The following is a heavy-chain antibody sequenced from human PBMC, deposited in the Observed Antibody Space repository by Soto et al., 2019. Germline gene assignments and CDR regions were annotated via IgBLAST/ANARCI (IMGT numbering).Heavy chain of an antibody. Sequence: QVQLVQSGAEVKKPGASVKVSCKASGYTFTSYAMHWVRQAPGQRLEWMGWINAGNGNTKYSQKFQDRVTITRDTSASTAYMELSSLRSEDTAVYYCARDGDSSGYYYGYWGQGTLVTVST. V-gene: IGHV1-3*01. CDR2: INAGNGNT. CDR3: ARDGDSSGYYYGY. J-gene: IGHJ4*02. CDR1: GYTFTSYA. D-gene: IGHD3-22*01.